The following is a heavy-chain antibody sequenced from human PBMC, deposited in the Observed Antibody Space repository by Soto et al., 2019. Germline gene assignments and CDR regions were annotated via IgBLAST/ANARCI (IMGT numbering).Heavy chain of an antibody. CDR3: ARTNSSCPLSCYGMDV. CDR1: GFTFSSYA. Sequence: GGSLRLSCAASGFTFSSYAMHWVRQAPGKGLEWVAVISYDGSNKYYADSVKGRFTISRDNSKNTLYLQMNSLRAEDTAVYYCARTNSSCPLSCYGMDVWGQGTTVTVSS. D-gene: IGHD6-6*01. J-gene: IGHJ6*02. CDR2: ISYDGSNK. V-gene: IGHV3-30-3*01.